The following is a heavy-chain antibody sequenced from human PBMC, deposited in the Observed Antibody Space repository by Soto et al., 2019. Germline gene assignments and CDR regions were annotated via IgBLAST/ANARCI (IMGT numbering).Heavy chain of an antibody. CDR1: GFTFSSYG. CDR2: ISYDGKNK. D-gene: IGHD3-10*01. Sequence: QVQVVESGGGVVQPGRSLRLSCAASGFTFSSYGMHWVRQAPRKGLEWVAVISYDGKNKDYADSVKGRFTISRDNSKNTLYLQMNSLGAEDTAVYYCAKDPKPEIYYYASGIVYWGXGTQVTVSA. V-gene: IGHV3-30*18. CDR3: AKDPKPEIYYYASGIVY. J-gene: IGHJ4*02.